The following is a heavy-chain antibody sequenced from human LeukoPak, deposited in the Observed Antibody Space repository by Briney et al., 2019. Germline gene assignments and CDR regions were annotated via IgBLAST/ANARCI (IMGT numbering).Heavy chain of an antibody. D-gene: IGHD6-13*01. CDR1: GVSISRFY. Sequence: SETLSLTCTTSGVSISRFYWSWVRQPPGKGLEWIGNIYSGVPTYFNPSLKSRVIISVDTSKNQFSLNLTSVTAADTAMYYCVQTAGWPGFDYWGQGILVTVSS. J-gene: IGHJ4*02. CDR2: IYSGVPT. CDR3: VQTAGWPGFDY. V-gene: IGHV4-4*09.